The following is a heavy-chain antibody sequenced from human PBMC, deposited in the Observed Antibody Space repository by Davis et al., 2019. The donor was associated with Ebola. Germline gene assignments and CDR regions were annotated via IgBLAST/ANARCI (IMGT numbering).Heavy chain of an antibody. V-gene: IGHV4-34*01. CDR2: ITHGGST. D-gene: IGHD5-12*01. CDR1: GDSLSGYY. Sequence: PSETLSLTCAVSGDSLSGYYWSWIRQPPGKGLQWIGEITHGGSTNYTPSLKSRVTISVDTSKNHFSLRLRSVTAADTAMYYCARGPKEWLRFYSFDLWGQGTLVTVSS. CDR3: ARGPKEWLRFYSFDL. J-gene: IGHJ4*02.